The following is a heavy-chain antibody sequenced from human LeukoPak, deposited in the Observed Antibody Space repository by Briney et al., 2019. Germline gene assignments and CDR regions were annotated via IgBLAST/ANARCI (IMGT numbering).Heavy chain of an antibody. D-gene: IGHD4-17*01. J-gene: IGHJ4*02. Sequence: GGSLKLSCAASGFTFSDYYMSWIRQAPGKGLEWVSYISSSGSTIYYADSVKGRFTISRDNAKNSLYLQMNSLRAEDTAVYYCATVNDYGDALFGYWGQGTLVTVSS. CDR1: GFTFSDYY. V-gene: IGHV3-11*04. CDR2: ISSSGSTI. CDR3: ATVNDYGDALFGY.